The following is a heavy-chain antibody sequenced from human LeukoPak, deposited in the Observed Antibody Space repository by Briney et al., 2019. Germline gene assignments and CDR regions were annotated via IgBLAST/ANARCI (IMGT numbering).Heavy chain of an antibody. CDR3: ARGYDNSGQTGRYYFDH. V-gene: IGHV4-30-2*01. CDR2: IFHSAST. D-gene: IGHD3-22*01. CDR1: GGSVSSDDYS. J-gene: IGHJ4*02. Sequence: SETLSLTCAVSGGSVSSDDYSWGWIRQPPGKGLEWIGYIFHSASTYHNLSLRSRVTISLDRSKNQFSLKMSSVTAADTAVYYCARGYDNSGQTGRYYFDHWGQGTLVTVSS.